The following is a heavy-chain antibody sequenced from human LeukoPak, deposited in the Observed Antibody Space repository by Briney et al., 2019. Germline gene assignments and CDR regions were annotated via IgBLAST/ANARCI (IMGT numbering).Heavy chain of an antibody. Sequence: PSETLSLTCAVYGGSFSGYYWNWIRQPPGKGLEWIGEINHSGGTNYNPSLKSRVTISVDTSKNQFSLKLSSVTAADTAVYYCARGLSVAGRYYWGQGTLVTVSS. CDR3: ARGLSVAGRYY. J-gene: IGHJ4*02. CDR1: GGSFSGYY. CDR2: INHSGGT. D-gene: IGHD6-19*01. V-gene: IGHV4-34*01.